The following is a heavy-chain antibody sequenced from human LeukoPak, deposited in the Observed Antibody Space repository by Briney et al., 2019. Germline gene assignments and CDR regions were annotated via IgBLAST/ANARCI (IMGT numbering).Heavy chain of an antibody. Sequence: PSETLSLTCTVSGGSISRSGYYWRWIRQHPGKGLEWIGYIYYSGSTYYNPSLKSRVTISVDTSKNQFSLKLSSVTAADTAVYYCARETYYDSSGYYDYWGQGTLATVSS. CDR3: ARETYYDSSGYYDY. CDR2: IYYSGST. V-gene: IGHV4-31*03. CDR1: GGSISRSGYY. D-gene: IGHD3-22*01. J-gene: IGHJ4*02.